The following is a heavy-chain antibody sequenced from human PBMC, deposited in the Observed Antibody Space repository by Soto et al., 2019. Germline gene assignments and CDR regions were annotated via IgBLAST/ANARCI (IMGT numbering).Heavy chain of an antibody. CDR3: AREGYSGSYWNYFDY. J-gene: IGHJ4*02. D-gene: IGHD1-26*01. Sequence: QVQLQESGPGLVKPSGTLSLTCAVSGGSISSSNWWSWVRQPPGKGLEWIGEIYHSGSTNYNPSLKSRVTISVDKSKNMFSPKLSSVTAADTAVYYCAREGYSGSYWNYFDYWGQGTLGTVSS. CDR2: IYHSGST. CDR1: GGSISSSNW. V-gene: IGHV4-4*02.